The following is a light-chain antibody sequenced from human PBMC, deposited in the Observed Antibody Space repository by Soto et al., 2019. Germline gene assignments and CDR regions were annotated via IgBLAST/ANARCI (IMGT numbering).Light chain of an antibody. CDR3: QPYNNWRPQT. CDR2: GAS. Sequence: EIVMTQSPATLSVSPGERATLSCRASQSVSSNLAWYQQKPGQAPRLLIYGASTRATGIPARFSGSGSGTEFTLTISSLQSEDFAVYYCQPYNNWRPQTFGQGTKVEIK. J-gene: IGKJ1*01. CDR1: QSVSSN. V-gene: IGKV3-15*01.